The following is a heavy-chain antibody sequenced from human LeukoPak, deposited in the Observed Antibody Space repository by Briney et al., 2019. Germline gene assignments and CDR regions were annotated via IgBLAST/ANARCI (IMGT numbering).Heavy chain of an antibody. CDR1: GYSFTSYW. J-gene: IGHJ3*02. Sequence: GESLQISCKGSGYSFTSYWIGWVRQMPGKGLEWMGIIYPGDSDTRYSPSFQGQVTISADKSISTAYLQWSSLKASDTAMYYCARQIYGDYAGDAFDIWGQGTMVTVSS. CDR3: ARQIYGDYAGDAFDI. D-gene: IGHD4-17*01. V-gene: IGHV5-51*01. CDR2: IYPGDSDT.